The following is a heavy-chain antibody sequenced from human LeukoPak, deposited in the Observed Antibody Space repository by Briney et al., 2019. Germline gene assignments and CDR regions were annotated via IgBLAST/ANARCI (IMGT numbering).Heavy chain of an antibody. CDR2: IYYSGST. CDR3: ARDPLTEYSSVRGNDAFDI. CDR1: GGSISSSNYY. Sequence: SETLSLTCTVSGGSISSSNYYWGWIRQPPGKGLEWIGSIYYSGSTYYNPSLKSRVTISVDTSKNQFSLKLSSVTAADTAVYYCARDPLTEYSSVRGNDAFDIWGQGTMVTVSS. V-gene: IGHV4-39*07. J-gene: IGHJ3*02. D-gene: IGHD6-6*01.